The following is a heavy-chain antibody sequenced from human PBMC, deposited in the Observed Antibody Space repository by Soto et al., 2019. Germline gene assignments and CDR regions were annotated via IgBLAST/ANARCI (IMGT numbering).Heavy chain of an antibody. D-gene: IGHD6-13*01. CDR3: ITATAAGPH. CDR1: GFPFIKAW. J-gene: IGHJ4*02. CDR2: IKSKTDDGTT. Sequence: GGSPRLSCAGSGFPFIKAWMNWVRQAPGKGLEWVGRIKSKTDDGTTDYAAPVKGRFTISRDDSKNTLYLQMNSLKTEATAVYHCITATAAGPHWGEGTLVTLSS. V-gene: IGHV3-15*07.